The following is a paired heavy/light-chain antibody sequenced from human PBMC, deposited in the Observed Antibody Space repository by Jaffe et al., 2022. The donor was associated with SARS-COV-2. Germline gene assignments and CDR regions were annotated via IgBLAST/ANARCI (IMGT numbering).Light chain of an antibody. J-gene: IGLJ1*01. Sequence: QSALTQPASMSGSPGQSITISCTGSSSDIGSYSLVSWYQQHPGKAPKLIIYEVTERPSGISNRFFGSKSGIWASLTISGLQAEDEADYYCCSYAGSSTYVFGSGTKVTVL. CDR3: CSYAGSSTYV. V-gene: IGLV2-23*02. CDR1: SSDIGSYSL. CDR2: EVT.
Heavy chain of an antibody. CDR2: MRSRGYGGTT. Sequence: EVQLVESGGTLVKPGRSLRLSCTASGFSFGDYAMTWFRQPPGKGLEWVGFMRSRGYGGTTEYAASVKGRFVISRDDSKNIAYLQMKNLKTEDTATYYCAGGYCSGGSCYSGRLNWFDPWGQGTLVTVSS. V-gene: IGHV3-49*05. J-gene: IGHJ5*02. CDR3: AGGYCSGGSCYSGRLNWFDP. CDR1: GFSFGDYA. D-gene: IGHD2-15*01.